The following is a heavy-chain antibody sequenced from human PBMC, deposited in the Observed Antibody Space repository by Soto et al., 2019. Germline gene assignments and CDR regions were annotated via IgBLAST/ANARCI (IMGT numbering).Heavy chain of an antibody. CDR3: ARGFSGGDADWFDP. V-gene: IGHV4-39*01. CDR1: GGSISSSSYY. D-gene: IGHD2-21*02. J-gene: IGHJ5*02. CDR2: IYYSGST. Sequence: SETLSLTCTVSGGSISSSSYYWGWIRQPPGKGLEWIGSIYYSGSTYYNPSLKSRVTISVDTSKNQFSLKLSSVTAADTAVYYCARGFSGGDADWFDPWGQGTLVTVSS.